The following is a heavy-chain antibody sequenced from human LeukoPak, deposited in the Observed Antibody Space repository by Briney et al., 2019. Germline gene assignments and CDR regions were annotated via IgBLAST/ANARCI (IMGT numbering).Heavy chain of an antibody. D-gene: IGHD1-7*01. V-gene: IGHV3-21*01. Sequence: PGGSLRLSCAASGFTFSSYSMNWVRQAPGKGLEWVSSISSSSSYIYYADSVKGRFTISRGNAKNSLYLQMNSLRAEDTAVYYCARVGPNWNYALDYWGQGTLVTVSS. CDR2: ISSSSSYI. CDR1: GFTFSSYS. J-gene: IGHJ4*02. CDR3: ARVGPNWNYALDY.